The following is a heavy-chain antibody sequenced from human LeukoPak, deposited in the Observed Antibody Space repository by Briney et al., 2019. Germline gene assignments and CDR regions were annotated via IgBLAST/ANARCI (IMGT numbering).Heavy chain of an antibody. CDR3: ANDIVRGANYYYGMDV. J-gene: IGHJ6*02. V-gene: IGHV3-9*01. CDR1: GFTFDDYA. CDR2: ISWNSGSI. D-gene: IGHD3-10*02. Sequence: PGRSLRLSCAASGFTFDDYAMHWVRQAPGKGLEWVSGISWNSGSIGYADSVKGRFTISRDNAKNSLYLQMNSLRAEDTALYYCANDIVRGANYYYGMDVWGQGTTVTVSS.